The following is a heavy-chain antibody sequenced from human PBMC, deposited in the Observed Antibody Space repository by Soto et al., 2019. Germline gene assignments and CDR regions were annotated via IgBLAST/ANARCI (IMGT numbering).Heavy chain of an antibody. Sequence: EVQLLESGGGLVQPGGSLRLSCAASGFTFSSYAMSWVRQAPGKGLEWVSAISGSGGSTYYADSVKGRFTISRDNSKNTLYLQKNSLRAEDTAVYYCAKAPHYYGSGRIRAYYFDYWGQGTLVTVPS. CDR2: ISGSGGST. D-gene: IGHD3-10*01. CDR1: GFTFSSYA. V-gene: IGHV3-23*01. CDR3: AKAPHYYGSGRIRAYYFDY. J-gene: IGHJ4*02.